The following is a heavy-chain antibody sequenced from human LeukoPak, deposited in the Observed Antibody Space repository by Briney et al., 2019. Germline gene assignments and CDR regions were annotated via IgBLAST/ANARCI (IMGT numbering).Heavy chain of an antibody. CDR1: GGSISSYY. Sequence: SETLSLTCTVSGGSISSYYWGWIRQPPGKGLEWIGIIYYSGTTYCNPSLKSRVTISIDTSKNQFSLKLSSVTAADTAVYFCARNFPGVGCSGGSCYDYWGQGTLVTVSS. CDR3: ARNFPGVGCSGGSCYDY. J-gene: IGHJ4*02. V-gene: IGHV4-39*07. CDR2: IYYSGTT. D-gene: IGHD2-15*01.